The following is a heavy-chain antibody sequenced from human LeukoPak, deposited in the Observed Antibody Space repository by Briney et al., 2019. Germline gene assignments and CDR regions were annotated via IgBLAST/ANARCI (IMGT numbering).Heavy chain of an antibody. CDR1: GFTFSSYW. V-gene: IGHV3-74*01. J-gene: IGHJ3*02. CDR3: ARDSGLWTGSHRAFDI. D-gene: IGHD3/OR15-3a*01. Sequence: GGSLRLSCAASGFTFSSYWMHWVRQAPGKGLVWVSRINNVGSSTTYADSVKGRFTISRDNAKNSLYLQMNSLRAEDTAVYYCARDSGLWTGSHRAFDIWGQGTMVTVSS. CDR2: INNVGSST.